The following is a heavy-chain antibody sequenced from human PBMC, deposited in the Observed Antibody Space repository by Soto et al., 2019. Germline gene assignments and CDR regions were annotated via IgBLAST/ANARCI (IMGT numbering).Heavy chain of an antibody. Sequence: SETLSLTCTVSGGSISSGGYYWSWIRQHPGKGLEWIGYIYYSGSTYYNPSLKSRVTISVDTSKNQFSLKLSSVTAADTAVYYCASQYYDFWSGYYLNWFDPWGQGTLVTVSS. CDR1: GGSISSGGYY. D-gene: IGHD3-3*01. CDR2: IYYSGST. J-gene: IGHJ5*02. V-gene: IGHV4-31*03. CDR3: ASQYYDFWSGYYLNWFDP.